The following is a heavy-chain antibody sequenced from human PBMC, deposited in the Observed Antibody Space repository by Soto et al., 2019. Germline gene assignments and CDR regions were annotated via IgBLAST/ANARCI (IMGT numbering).Heavy chain of an antibody. V-gene: IGHV3-21*01. D-gene: IGHD6-13*01. J-gene: IGHJ6*02. CDR3: ARVRGAAGTDSVQYYGMAV. CDR2: ISSSSSYI. Sequence: EVQLVESGGGLVKPGGSLRLSCAASGFTFSSYSMNWVREAPGKGLEWVSSISSSSSYIYYADSVKGRFTISRNNAKNARHLQMNRLTAEDTAVYYWARVRGAAGTDSVQYYGMAVWGQGTTVTVSS. CDR1: GFTFSSYS.